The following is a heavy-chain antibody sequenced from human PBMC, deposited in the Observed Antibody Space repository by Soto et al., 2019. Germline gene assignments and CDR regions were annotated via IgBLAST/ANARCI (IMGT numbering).Heavy chain of an antibody. J-gene: IGHJ5*02. CDR1: GGTFSSYA. V-gene: IGHV1-69*13. Sequence: ASVKVSCKASGGTFSSYAISWVRQAPGQGLEWMGGIIPIFGTANYTQKFQGRVTITADESTSTAYMELSSLRSEDTAVYYCARAPRVGVGANSWFDPWGQGTLVTVSS. CDR2: IIPIFGTA. CDR3: ARAPRVGVGANSWFDP. D-gene: IGHD1-26*01.